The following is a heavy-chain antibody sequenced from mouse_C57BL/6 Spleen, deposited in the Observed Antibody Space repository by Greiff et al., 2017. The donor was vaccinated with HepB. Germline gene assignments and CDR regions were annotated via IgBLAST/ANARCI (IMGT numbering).Heavy chain of an antibody. J-gene: IGHJ2*01. CDR2: ISSGGSYT. CDR3: ARHDPLDY. CDR1: GFTFSSYG. V-gene: IGHV5-6*01. Sequence: EVKVVESGGDLVKPGGSLKLSCAASGFTFSSYGMSWVRQTPDKRLEWVATISSGGSYTYYPDSVKGRFTISRDNAKNTLYLQMSSLKSEDTAMYYCARHDPLDYWGQGTTLTVSS.